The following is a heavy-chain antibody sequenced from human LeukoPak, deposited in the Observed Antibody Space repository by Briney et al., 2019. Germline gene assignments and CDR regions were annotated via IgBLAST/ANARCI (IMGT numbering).Heavy chain of an antibody. V-gene: IGHV4-31*03. CDR3: ARSIAAAGPRYYFDY. CDR1: GGSISSGGYY. D-gene: IGHD6-13*01. J-gene: IGHJ4*02. Sequence: SQTLSLTCTVSGGSISSGGYYWSWIRQPPGKGLEWIGYIYYSGSTYYNPSLKSRVTISVDTSKNQFSLKLSSVTAADTAVYYCARSIAAAGPRYYFDYWGQGTLVTVSS. CDR2: IYYSGST.